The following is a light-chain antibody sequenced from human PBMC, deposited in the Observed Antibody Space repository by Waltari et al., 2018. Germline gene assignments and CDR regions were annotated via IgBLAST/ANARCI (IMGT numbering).Light chain of an antibody. CDR3: SSYTTTSSWV. J-gene: IGLJ3*02. Sequence: QSALTQPASVSGSPGQSITIPCPGTSGDIGNYQVVSGYPQEPGRAPKLIVYGVSQRPSGVSNRLSGSKSGNTASLTISGVQAEDGADYYCSSYTTTSSWVFGGGTKLTVL. CDR2: GVS. CDR1: SGDIGNYQV. V-gene: IGLV2-14*02.